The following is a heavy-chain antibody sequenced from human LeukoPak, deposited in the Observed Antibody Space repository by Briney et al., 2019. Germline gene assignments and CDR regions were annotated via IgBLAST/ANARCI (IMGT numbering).Heavy chain of an antibody. CDR1: GGSISSSSYY. CDR2: IYYSGST. D-gene: IGHD2-15*01. CDR3: ASYLLGYCSGGSCYYYFDY. J-gene: IGHJ4*02. V-gene: IGHV4-39*01. Sequence: SETLSLTCTVSGGSISSSSYYWGWIRQSPGKGLEWIGSIYYSGSTYYNPSLKSRVTISVDTSKNQFSLKLSSVTAADTAVYYCASYLLGYCSGGSCYYYFDYWGQGTLVTVSS.